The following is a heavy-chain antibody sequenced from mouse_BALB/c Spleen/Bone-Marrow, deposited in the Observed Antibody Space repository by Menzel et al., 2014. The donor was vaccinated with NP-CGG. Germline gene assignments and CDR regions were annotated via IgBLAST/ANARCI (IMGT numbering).Heavy chain of an antibody. CDR1: GFTFTEYI. V-gene: IGHV1-62-2*01. D-gene: IGHD2-3*01. Sequence: VKLMESGAGLVKPGASVKLSCKASGFTFTEYIIHWLKQRSGQGLEWIGWFYPGSGSIKYNEKFKDKATLTADKSSSTVYMELSRLTSEDSAVYFCARHEGGEMGFDYWGQGTTLTVSS. J-gene: IGHJ2*01. CDR2: FYPGSGSI. CDR3: ARHEGGEMGFDY.